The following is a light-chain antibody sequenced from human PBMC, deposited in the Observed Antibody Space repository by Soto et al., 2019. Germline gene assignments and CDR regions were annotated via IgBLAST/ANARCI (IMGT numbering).Light chain of an antibody. J-gene: IGLJ1*01. Sequence: QSVLTQPPSASGSPGQSVTISCTGTSSDVGGYNYVSWYQQHPGKAPKLMIYEVSKRPSGVPDRFSGSKSGNTAPLTVSGLQAEDEADYYCSSYAGSNNYVFGIGTKVTVL. CDR1: SSDVGGYNY. CDR2: EVS. V-gene: IGLV2-8*01. CDR3: SSYAGSNNYV.